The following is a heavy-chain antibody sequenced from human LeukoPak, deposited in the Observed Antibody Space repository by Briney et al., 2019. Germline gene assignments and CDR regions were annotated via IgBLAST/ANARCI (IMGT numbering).Heavy chain of an antibody. D-gene: IGHD3-16*01. Sequence: ASVKVSCKASGYTFTSYDINWVRQATGQGLEWMGWMNPNSGNTGYAQKFQGRVTMTRNTSISTAYMELSSLRSEDTAVYYCARGMGALTESVYWGQGALVTVSS. J-gene: IGHJ4*02. CDR2: MNPNSGNT. V-gene: IGHV1-8*01. CDR3: ARGMGALTESVY. CDR1: GYTFTSYD.